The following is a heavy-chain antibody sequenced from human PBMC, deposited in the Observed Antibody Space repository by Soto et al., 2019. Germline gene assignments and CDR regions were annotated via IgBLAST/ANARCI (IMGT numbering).Heavy chain of an antibody. V-gene: IGHV4-39*01. Sequence: PSETLSLTCTSSGGSTSSSSYYWGWIRQPPGKGLEWIGSIYYSGSTYYNPSLKSRVTISVDTSKNQFSLKLSSVTAADPAVYYCARHVRAYIGYYMDVWGKGTTVTVSS. CDR3: ARHVRAYIGYYMDV. CDR2: IYYSGST. CDR1: GGSTSSSSYY. J-gene: IGHJ6*03. D-gene: IGHD4-4*01.